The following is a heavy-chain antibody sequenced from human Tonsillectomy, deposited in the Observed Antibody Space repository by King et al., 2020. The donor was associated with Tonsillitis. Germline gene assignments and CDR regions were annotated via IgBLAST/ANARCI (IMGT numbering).Heavy chain of an antibody. J-gene: IGHJ3*02. D-gene: IGHD4-17*01. Sequence: QLQESGPGLVKPSQTLSLTCAVSGGSISSGGYSWGWIRQPPGKGLEWIGYIYYSGSTYYNPSLKSRVTISVDTSKNQFSLKLSSVTAADTAVYYCASGYDYGDYRAFDIWGQGTMVTVSS. CDR2: IYYSGST. CDR3: ASGYDYGDYRAFDI. V-gene: IGHV4-30-4*07. CDR1: GGSISSGGYS.